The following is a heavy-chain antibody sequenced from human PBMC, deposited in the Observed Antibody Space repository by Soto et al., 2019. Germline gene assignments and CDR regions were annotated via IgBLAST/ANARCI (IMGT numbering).Heavy chain of an antibody. V-gene: IGHV4-4*07. J-gene: IGHJ1*01. Sequence: PSETLSRSCSVSGGAISTYQWSWIRQPAGKGLEWIGRRYSSGSTNYNPSLKSRITMSIDTSKNQFSLKLRSVTAADTAMYFCARALAEGSGYTDHWRPVTLLPVS. D-gene: IGHD5-12*01. CDR1: GGAISTYQ. CDR2: RYSSGST. CDR3: ARALAEGSGYTDH.